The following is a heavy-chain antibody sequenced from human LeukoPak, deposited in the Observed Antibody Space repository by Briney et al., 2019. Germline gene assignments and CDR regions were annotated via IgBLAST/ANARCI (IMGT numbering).Heavy chain of an antibody. CDR3: ATGGVYGSGSYYY. Sequence: ASVKVSCKASGYTFTSYYMHWVRQAPGQGLEWMGIINPSGGSTSYAQKFQGRVTITADESTSTAYMELSSLRSEDTAVYYCATGGVYGSGSYYYWGQGTLVTVSS. D-gene: IGHD3-10*01. CDR1: GYTFTSYY. V-gene: IGHV1-46*01. J-gene: IGHJ4*02. CDR2: INPSGGST.